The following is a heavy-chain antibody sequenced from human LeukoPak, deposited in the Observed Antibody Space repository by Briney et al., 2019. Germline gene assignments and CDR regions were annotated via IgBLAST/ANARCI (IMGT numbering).Heavy chain of an antibody. CDR3: ARDRHSGSSLVYFDY. J-gene: IGHJ4*02. V-gene: IGHV3-23*01. CDR2: ISGSGGST. D-gene: IGHD1-26*01. Sequence: GGSLRLSCAASGFTFSSYAMSWVRQAPGKGLEWVSAISGSGGSTYYADSVKGRFTISRDSSKNTLYLQMNSLRAEDTAVYYCARDRHSGSSLVYFDYWGQGTLVTVSS. CDR1: GFTFSSYA.